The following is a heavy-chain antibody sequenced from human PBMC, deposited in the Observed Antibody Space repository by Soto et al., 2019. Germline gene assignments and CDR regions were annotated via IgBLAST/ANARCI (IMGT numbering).Heavy chain of an antibody. J-gene: IGHJ4*02. V-gene: IGHV4-39*01. D-gene: IGHD6-6*01. CDR1: GGSISSCSYY. CDR3: ARLPYSSYHDY. Sequence: QLQLQESGPGLVKPSETLSLTCTVSGGSISSCSYYWGWIRQPPGKGLEWIGSIYYSGSTYYNPSLKSRVTISVDTSKNQFSLKLSSVTAADTAVYYCARLPYSSYHDYWGQGTLVTVSS. CDR2: IYYSGST.